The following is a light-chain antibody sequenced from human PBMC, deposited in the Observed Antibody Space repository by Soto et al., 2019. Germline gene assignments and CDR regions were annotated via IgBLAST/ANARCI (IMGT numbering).Light chain of an antibody. CDR1: QSVNSDY. CDR2: GAS. V-gene: IGKV3-20*01. CDR3: LHYGGSPLT. J-gene: IGKJ5*01. Sequence: EFVFTQSPGALSLYTGERGPVSCMASQSVNSDYLAWFQQKPGQAPRLLIYGASTRTTGIPERFSGSGSGTDFTLTSGRLQPGDFAVYYCLHYGGSPLTFGQGTRLEIK.